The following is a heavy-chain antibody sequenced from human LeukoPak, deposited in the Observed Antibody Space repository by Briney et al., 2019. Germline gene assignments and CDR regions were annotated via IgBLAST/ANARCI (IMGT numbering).Heavy chain of an antibody. CDR3: ARDWFDP. J-gene: IGHJ5*02. CDR1: GFTFRSYR. Sequence: GGSLGLSCAASGFTFRSYRMDWVRQAPGKGLVWVARINSDGRDTYYADSVKGRFTISRDNARNTLYLQMNSLGAEDTAVYYCARDWFDPWGQGTLVTVFS. CDR2: INSDGRDT. V-gene: IGHV3-74*01.